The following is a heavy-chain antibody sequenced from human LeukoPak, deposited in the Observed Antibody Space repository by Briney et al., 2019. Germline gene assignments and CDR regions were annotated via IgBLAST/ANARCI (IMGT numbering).Heavy chain of an antibody. V-gene: IGHV1-24*01. CDR1: GYTLTELS. Sequence: GASVKVSCKVSGYTLTELSMHWVRQAPGKGLEWMGGFDPEDGETIYAQKFQGRVTMTEDTFTDTAYMELSSLRSEDTAVYYCATGLMTTVTTVDYWGQGTLVTVSS. J-gene: IGHJ4*02. CDR2: FDPEDGET. CDR3: ATGLMTTVTTVDY. D-gene: IGHD4-17*01.